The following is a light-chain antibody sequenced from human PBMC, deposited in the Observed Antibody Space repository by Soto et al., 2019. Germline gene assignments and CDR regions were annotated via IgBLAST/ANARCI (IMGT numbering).Light chain of an antibody. J-gene: IGKJ1*01. CDR2: DVS. Sequence: DIQMTPSPSTLSASVGDRVTITCRASQSTSSWLAWYQQKPGKAPKVLIYDVSSLESGVPSRFSGSGSGTEFTLTISSLQPDDFATYYCQQYNSYSWTFGQGTKVDIK. V-gene: IGKV1-5*01. CDR3: QQYNSYSWT. CDR1: QSTSSW.